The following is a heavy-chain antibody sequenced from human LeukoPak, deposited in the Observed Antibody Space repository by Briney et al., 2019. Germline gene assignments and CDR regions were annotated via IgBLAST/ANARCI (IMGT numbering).Heavy chain of an antibody. Sequence: GGSLRLSCAASGFTFSSFAMSWVRQAPGKGLEWVSTISGGGGSTYYADPVKGRFTISRDNSKNTLYLQMNSLRAEDTAVYFCAKGHSTVTTPSTHWGQGTLVTVSS. J-gene: IGHJ1*01. CDR1: GFTFSSFA. CDR3: AKGHSTVTTPSTH. D-gene: IGHD4-17*01. CDR2: ISGGGGST. V-gene: IGHV3-23*01.